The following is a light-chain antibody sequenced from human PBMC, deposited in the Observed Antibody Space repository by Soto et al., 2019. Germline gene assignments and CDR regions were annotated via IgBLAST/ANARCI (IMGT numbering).Light chain of an antibody. V-gene: IGLV2-11*01. CDR2: DVS. CDR3: CSYAGSYTYV. J-gene: IGLJ1*01. Sequence: QSALTQSRSLSGSPGQSVTISCTGTSSDVGGYNYVSWYQQHPGKAPKLMIYDVSKRPSGVPDRFSGSKSGNTASLTISGLQAEDEADYYCCSYAGSYTYVFGTGTKVTVL. CDR1: SSDVGGYNY.